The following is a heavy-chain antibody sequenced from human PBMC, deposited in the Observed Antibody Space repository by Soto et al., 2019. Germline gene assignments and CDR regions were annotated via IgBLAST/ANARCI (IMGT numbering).Heavy chain of an antibody. CDR1: GGSINSGGYY. V-gene: IGHV4-31*03. CDR3: ARGYRQSGYSSSWVFDY. CDR2: MYYSGST. D-gene: IGHD6-13*01. J-gene: IGHJ4*02. Sequence: QVQLRESGPGLVKPSQTLSLPCTVSGGSINSGGYYWNWIRQHSGKGLEWLGYMYYSGSTYYNPSLRSRVIISADTSENHFSRKLSSVTAADTAVYFCARGYRQSGYSSSWVFDYWGQGTLVNVSS.